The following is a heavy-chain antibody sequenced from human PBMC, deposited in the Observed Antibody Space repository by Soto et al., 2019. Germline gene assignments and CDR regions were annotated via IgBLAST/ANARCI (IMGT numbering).Heavy chain of an antibody. CDR3: ARDRKYCTSTTCYSPVDY. D-gene: IGHD2-2*01. Sequence: SQTLSLTCAISGDSVSSNSAAWSWIRRSPSRGLEWLGRTFYRSRWYNDYAVSVKSRITINPDTSKNQFSLQLNSVTPEDTAVYYCARDRKYCTSTTCYSPVDYWGQGTLVTVSS. V-gene: IGHV6-1*01. CDR1: GDSVSSNSAA. CDR2: TFYRSRWYN. J-gene: IGHJ4*02.